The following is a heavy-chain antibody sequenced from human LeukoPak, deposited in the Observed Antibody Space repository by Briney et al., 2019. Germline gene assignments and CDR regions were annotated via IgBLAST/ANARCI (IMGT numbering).Heavy chain of an antibody. J-gene: IGHJ5*02. D-gene: IGHD3-10*01. V-gene: IGHV4-34*01. CDR3: ARGSRLLWFGEFRKQGSNWFDP. Sequence: PSETLSLTCAVYGGSFSGYYWSWIRQPPGKGLEWIGEINHSGSTNYNPSLKSRVTISVDTSKNQFSLKLSSVTAADTAVYYCARGSRLLWFGEFRKQGSNWFDPWGQGTLVTVSS. CDR2: INHSGST. CDR1: GGSFSGYY.